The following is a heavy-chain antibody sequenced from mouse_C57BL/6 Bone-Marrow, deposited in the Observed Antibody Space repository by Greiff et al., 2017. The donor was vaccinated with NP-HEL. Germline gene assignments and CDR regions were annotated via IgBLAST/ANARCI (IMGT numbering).Heavy chain of an antibody. CDR2: IHPNSGST. J-gene: IGHJ2*01. D-gene: IGHD1-1*02. CDR1: GYTFTSYW. Sequence: QVQLQQPGAELVKPGASVKLSCKASGYTFTSYWMHWVKQRPGQGLEWIGMIHPNSGSTNYNEKFKGKATFTADTSSNTAYMQLSSLTTEDSAIYYCARHYARDHFDYWGQGTTLTVSS. V-gene: IGHV1-64*01. CDR3: ARHYARDHFDY.